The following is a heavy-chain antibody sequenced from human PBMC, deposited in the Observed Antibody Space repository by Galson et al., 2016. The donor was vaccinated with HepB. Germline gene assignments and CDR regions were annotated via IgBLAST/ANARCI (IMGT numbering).Heavy chain of an antibody. Sequence: SLRLSCAASGFTFSSYGLHWVRQAPGKGLEWVAVTLYDGSKKGYADSVKGRFTISKDNSKNTAYLEMNSLRAEDTAVYYCARDGSGWNLDYWGQGTLLTVSS. CDR2: TLYDGSKK. CDR1: GFTFSSYG. J-gene: IGHJ4*02. D-gene: IGHD6-19*01. CDR3: ARDGSGWNLDY. V-gene: IGHV3-33*01.